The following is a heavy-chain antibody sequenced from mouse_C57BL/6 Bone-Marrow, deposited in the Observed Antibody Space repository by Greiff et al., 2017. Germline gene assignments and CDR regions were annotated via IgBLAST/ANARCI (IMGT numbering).Heavy chain of an antibody. Sequence: QVQLQQPGAELVKPGASVKLSCKASGYTFTSYWMHWVKQRPGQGLEWIGMIHPNSGSTNYNEKFKSKATLTVDKSSSTAYMQLSSLTSEDSAVDFCASWYYGSSSAWFAYWGQGTLVTVSA. CDR2: IHPNSGST. CDR1: GYTFTSYW. J-gene: IGHJ3*01. CDR3: ASWYYGSSSAWFAY. D-gene: IGHD1-1*01. V-gene: IGHV1-64*01.